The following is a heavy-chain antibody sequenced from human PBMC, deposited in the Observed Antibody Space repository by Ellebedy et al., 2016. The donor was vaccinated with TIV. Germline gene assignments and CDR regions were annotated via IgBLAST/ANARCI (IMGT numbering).Heavy chain of an antibody. CDR1: GFSLSTSGVG. CDR2: LYWSDDK. D-gene: IGHD3-22*01. Sequence: SGPTLVKPTQTLTLTCTFSGFSLSTSGVGVDWIRQPPGKALEWLALLYWSDDKYYSPSLKSRLTITKDTSKNQVVLTMTNIDPVDTATYYCAHRRSYFGSSGYFLDYWGQGTPVTVSS. CDR3: AHRRSYFGSSGYFLDY. J-gene: IGHJ4*02. V-gene: IGHV2-5*01.